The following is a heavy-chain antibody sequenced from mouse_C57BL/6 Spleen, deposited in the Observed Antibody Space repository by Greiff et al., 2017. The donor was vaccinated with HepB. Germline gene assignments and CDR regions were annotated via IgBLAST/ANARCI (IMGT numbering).Heavy chain of an antibody. V-gene: IGHV1-42*01. CDR2: INPSTGGT. CDR1: GYSFTGYY. J-gene: IGHJ2*01. D-gene: IGHD2-2*01. CDR3: ARKARGYDGGVDY. Sequence: DVQLQESGPELVKPGASVKISCKASGYSFTGYYMNWVKQSPEKSLEWIGEINPSTGGTTYNQKFKAKATLTVDKSSSTAYMQLKSLTSEDSAVYYCARKARGYDGGVDYWGQGTTLTVSS.